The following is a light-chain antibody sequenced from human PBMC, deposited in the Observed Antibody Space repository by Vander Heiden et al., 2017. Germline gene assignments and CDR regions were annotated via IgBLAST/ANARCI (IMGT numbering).Light chain of an antibody. V-gene: IGLV3-9*01. J-gene: IGLJ2*01. CDR3: QVWDSSTVV. CDR1: NIGRKK. Sequence: SYELTQPLSVSVALGQTARITCGGNNIGRKKVHWYQQKPGQAPVLVIYRDSNRPSGIPERFSGSNSGNTATLTISRAQAGDEAYYYCQVWDSSTVVFGGGTKLTVL. CDR2: RDS.